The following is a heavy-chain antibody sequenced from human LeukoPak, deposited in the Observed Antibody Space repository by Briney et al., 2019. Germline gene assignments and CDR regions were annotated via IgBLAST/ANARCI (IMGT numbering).Heavy chain of an antibody. J-gene: IGHJ4*02. D-gene: IGHD6-19*01. CDR2: IASDGTI. CDR3: AKSSGIAVAGEFDY. Sequence: GGSLRLSCAASGFTFSNAWMSWVRQAPGRGLEWVSFIASDGTIYYADSVKGRFTISRDNAKNSLYLQMNSLRAEDMALYYCAKSSGIAVAGEFDYWGQGTLVTVSS. V-gene: IGHV3-69-1*01. CDR1: GFTFSNAW.